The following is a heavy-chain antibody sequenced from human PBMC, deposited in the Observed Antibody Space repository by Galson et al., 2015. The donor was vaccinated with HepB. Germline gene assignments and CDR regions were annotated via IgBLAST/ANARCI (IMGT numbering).Heavy chain of an antibody. V-gene: IGHV1-18*01. CDR2: ISVYNDNT. Sequence: SVKVSCKVSGYTFSNYGISWVRQAPGQGREWMGWISVYNDNTNYAQKLQGRVVMTTDTSTNTIYMELRSLRFDDTAVYYCARARYSTSPPDYWGQGTLVTVSS. D-gene: IGHD2-2*01. J-gene: IGHJ4*02. CDR1: GYTFSNYG. CDR3: ARARYSTSPPDY.